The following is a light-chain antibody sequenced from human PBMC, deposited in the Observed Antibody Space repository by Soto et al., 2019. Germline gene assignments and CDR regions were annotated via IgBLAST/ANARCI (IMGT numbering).Light chain of an antibody. V-gene: IGKV1-5*03. CDR3: QQYNSYSCT. J-gene: IGKJ2*01. CDR2: KAS. CDR1: QSISSW. Sequence: DIKMTQSPSTLSASVGDRVTITCRASQSISSWLAWYQQKPGKAPKLLIYKASSLERGVPSRFSGSGSGTEFTLTISSLQPDDFATYYCQQYNSYSCTFGQGTKLEIK.